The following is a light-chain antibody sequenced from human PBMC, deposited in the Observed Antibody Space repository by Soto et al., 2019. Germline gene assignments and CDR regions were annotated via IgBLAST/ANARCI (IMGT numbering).Light chain of an antibody. J-gene: IGKJ4*01. V-gene: IGKV3-15*01. CDR1: QDVRGH. Sequence: EVVMTQSPATLSVSPGERATLSCRASQDVRGHLAWYHQKPGQAPRLLISHASTRAAGVPARFSGSGSGTEFTLTIASLQSEDFAVYYCQQYDSWPLSFGGGTKVEIK. CDR2: HAS. CDR3: QQYDSWPLS.